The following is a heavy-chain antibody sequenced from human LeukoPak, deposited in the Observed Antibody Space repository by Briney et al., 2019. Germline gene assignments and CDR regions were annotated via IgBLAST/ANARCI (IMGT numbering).Heavy chain of an antibody. J-gene: IGHJ4*02. CDR2: ISSSGSTI. D-gene: IGHD6-13*01. Sequence: PGGSLRLSCAASGFTFSSYSMNWVRQAPGKGLEWVSYISSSGSTIYYADSVKGRFTISRDNAKNSLYLQMNSLRAEDTAVYYCASFQQQLVNFDYWGQGTLVTVSS. CDR1: GFTFSSYS. V-gene: IGHV3-48*04. CDR3: ASFQQQLVNFDY.